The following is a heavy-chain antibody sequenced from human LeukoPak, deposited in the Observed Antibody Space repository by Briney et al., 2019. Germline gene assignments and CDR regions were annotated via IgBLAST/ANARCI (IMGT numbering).Heavy chain of an antibody. J-gene: IGHJ5*02. Sequence: AGGSLRLSCAASGFTFKLYWMHWVRQVPGERPVWVSRINDDGSDTIYADSVRGRFTISRDDAKNTVYLQMNNLRAEDTAVYYCVRGGPSTWSWGQGTLVTVSS. CDR1: GFTFKLYW. CDR2: INDDGSDT. CDR3: VRGGPSTWS. V-gene: IGHV3-74*01. D-gene: IGHD2-15*01.